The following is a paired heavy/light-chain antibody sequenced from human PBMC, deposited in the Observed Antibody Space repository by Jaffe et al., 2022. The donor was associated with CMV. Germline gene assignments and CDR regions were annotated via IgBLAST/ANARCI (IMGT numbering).Heavy chain of an antibody. CDR2: IFSNDEK. Sequence: QVTLKESGPVLVKPTETLTLTCTVSGFSLSNARMGVSWIRQPPGKALEWLAHIFSNDEKSYSTSLKSRLTISKDTSKSQVVLTMTNMDPVDTATYYCARTRKGAYCGGDCPNWFDPWGQGTLVTVSS. D-gene: IGHD2-21*02. CDR3: ARTRKGAYCGGDCPNWFDP. CDR1: GFSLSNARMG. J-gene: IGHJ5*02. V-gene: IGHV2-26*01.
Light chain of an antibody. CDR2: YDS. Sequence: SYVLTQPPSVSVAPGKTARITCGGNNIGSKSVHWYQQKPGQAPVLVIYYDSDRPSGIPERFSGSNSGNTATLTISRVEAGDEADYYCQVWDSSSDLGVFGGGTKLTVL. CDR3: QVWDSSSDLGV. V-gene: IGLV3-21*04. CDR1: NIGSKS. J-gene: IGLJ3*02.